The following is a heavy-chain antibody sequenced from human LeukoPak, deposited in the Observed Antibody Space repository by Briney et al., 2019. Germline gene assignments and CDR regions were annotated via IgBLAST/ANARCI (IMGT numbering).Heavy chain of an antibody. CDR1: GFTFSSYD. CDR2: INSYGAYT. J-gene: IGHJ4*02. CDR3: ARGPARITMVRGVIYFDY. D-gene: IGHD3-10*01. V-gene: IGHV3-23*01. Sequence: GGSLRLSCAASGFTFSSYDMSWVRQAPGKGLEWVSTINSYGAYTYYADSVRGRFTISRDNSKNTLYLQMNSLRAEDTAVYYCARGPARITMVRGVIYFDYWGQGTLVTVSS.